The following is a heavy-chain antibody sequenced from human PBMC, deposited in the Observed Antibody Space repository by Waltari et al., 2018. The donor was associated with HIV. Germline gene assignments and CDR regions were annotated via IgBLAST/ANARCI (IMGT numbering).Heavy chain of an antibody. CDR3: AKERNSYGTIMLDY. V-gene: IGHV3-23*04. CDR2: YSGGAYRGGMT. J-gene: IGHJ4*02. Sequence: EVQLVNSGGGLIQPGWSLRLSCAASGFTFNNHAITWVRQAPGKCLAWVSAYSGGAYRGGMTYYASSVNGRFTVSRDNPKQTVSLQMDSLRPEDTATYFCAKERNSYGTIMLDYWGQGTVVTVAS. CDR1: GFTFNNHA. D-gene: IGHD5-18*01.